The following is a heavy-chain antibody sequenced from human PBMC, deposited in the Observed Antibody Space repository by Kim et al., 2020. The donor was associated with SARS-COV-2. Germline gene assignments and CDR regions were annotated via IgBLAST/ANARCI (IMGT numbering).Heavy chain of an antibody. Sequence: GGSLRLSCAASGFTFSSYSMNWVRQAPGKGLEWVSSISSSSSYIYYADSVKGRFTISRDNAKNSLYLQMNSLRAEDTAVYYCARFPTYYYDSSGVSPDYWGQGTLVTVSS. V-gene: IGHV3-21*01. J-gene: IGHJ4*02. D-gene: IGHD3-22*01. CDR1: GFTFSSYS. CDR3: ARFPTYYYDSSGVSPDY. CDR2: ISSSSSYI.